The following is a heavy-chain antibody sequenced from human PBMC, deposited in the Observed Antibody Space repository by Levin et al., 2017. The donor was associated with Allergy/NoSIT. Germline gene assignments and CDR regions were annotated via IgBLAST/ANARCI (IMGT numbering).Heavy chain of an antibody. Sequence: GESLKISCAASGFTVSSNYMSWVRQAPGKGLEWVSVIYSGGSTYYADSVKGRFAISRDNSKNTLYLQMNSLRAEDTAVYYCAREQQVVTISPDAFDIWGQGTMVTVSS. D-gene: IGHD3-9*01. CDR3: AREQQVVTISPDAFDI. CDR2: IYSGGST. CDR1: GFTVSSNY. V-gene: IGHV3-66*02. J-gene: IGHJ3*02.